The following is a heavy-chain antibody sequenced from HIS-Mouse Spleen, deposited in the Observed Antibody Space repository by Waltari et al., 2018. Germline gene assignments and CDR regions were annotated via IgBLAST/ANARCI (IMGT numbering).Heavy chain of an antibody. CDR3: ARHAAGGTAFDI. CDR1: GFTFSSYA. J-gene: IGHJ3*02. Sequence: QVQLVESGGGVVQPGRSLRLSCAASGFTFSSYAMHWVRQAPGKGLEWVAVISYDGSNKYYADSVKGRFTISRDNSKNTLYLQMNSLRAEDTAVYYCARHAAGGTAFDIWGQGTMVTVSS. D-gene: IGHD3-16*01. V-gene: IGHV3-30*04. CDR2: ISYDGSNK.